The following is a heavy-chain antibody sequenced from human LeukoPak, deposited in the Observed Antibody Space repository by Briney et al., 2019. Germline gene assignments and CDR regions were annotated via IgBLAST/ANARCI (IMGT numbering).Heavy chain of an antibody. CDR3: AKDLPAYSSSWPYFDY. CDR1: GGSFSGYY. D-gene: IGHD6-13*01. V-gene: IGHV3-23*01. Sequence: PSETLSLTCAVYGGSFSGYYWSWIRQPPGKGLEWVSAISGSGGSTYYADSVKGRFTISRDNSKNTLYLQMNSLRAEDTAVYYCAKDLPAYSSSWPYFDYWGQGTLVTVSS. J-gene: IGHJ4*02. CDR2: ISGSGGST.